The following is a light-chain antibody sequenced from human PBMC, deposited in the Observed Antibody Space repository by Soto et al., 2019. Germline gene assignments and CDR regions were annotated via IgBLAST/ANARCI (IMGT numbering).Light chain of an antibody. CDR1: SSDIGHYDY. CDR2: HVT. J-gene: IGLJ7*01. Sequence: QAVVTQPASVSGSPGQSITISWTGTSSDIGHYDYVSWYQQHPGKAPKLMIYHVTYRPSGVSNRYSGSKSGNSASLTISGLQADDEADYYCCSLTTSHTYVFGSGTQLTVL. CDR3: CSLTTSHTYV. V-gene: IGLV2-14*03.